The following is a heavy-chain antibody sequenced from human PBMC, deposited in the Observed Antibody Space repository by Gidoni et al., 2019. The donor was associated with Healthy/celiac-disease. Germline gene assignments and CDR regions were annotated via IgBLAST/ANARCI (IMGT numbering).Heavy chain of an antibody. V-gene: IGHV4-59*01. D-gene: IGHD3-10*01. CDR2: IYYSGST. CDR3: AREWFGESPFFDY. J-gene: IGHJ4*02. Sequence: QVQLQESGPGLVKPSETLSLTCTVSGGSISSYYWSWIRQPPGKGLEWIGYIYYSGSTNYNPSLKSRVTISVDTSKNQFSLKLSSVTAADTAVYYCAREWFGESPFFDYWGQGTLVTVSS. CDR1: GGSISSYY.